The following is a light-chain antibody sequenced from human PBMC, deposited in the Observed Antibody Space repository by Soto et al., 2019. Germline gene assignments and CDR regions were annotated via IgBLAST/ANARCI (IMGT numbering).Light chain of an antibody. J-gene: IGLJ1*01. Sequence: QSVLTQPPSASGTPGQRVTISCSGSSSNIGSNSVNWYQQLPGTAPKLLIYRDDRRPSGVPDRFSGSNSGTSASRAISGLQSEDDADYYCAAWEDSLNRYVFLTGTQLNVL. V-gene: IGLV1-44*01. CDR3: AAWEDSLNRYV. CDR2: RDD. CDR1: SSNIGSNS.